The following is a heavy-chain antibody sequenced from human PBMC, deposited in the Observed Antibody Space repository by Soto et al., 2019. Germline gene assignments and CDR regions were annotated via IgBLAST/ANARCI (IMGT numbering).Heavy chain of an antibody. CDR2: ISSNGGST. CDR1: GFTFSSYA. J-gene: IGHJ3*02. V-gene: IGHV3-64*01. Sequence: PGGSLRLSCAASGFTFSSYAMHWVRQAPGKGLEYVSAISSNGGSTYYANSVKGRFTISRDNSKNTPYLQMGSLRAEDMAVYYCARVRYCSSTSCSYDAFDIWGQGTMVTVSS. CDR3: ARVRYCSSTSCSYDAFDI. D-gene: IGHD2-2*01.